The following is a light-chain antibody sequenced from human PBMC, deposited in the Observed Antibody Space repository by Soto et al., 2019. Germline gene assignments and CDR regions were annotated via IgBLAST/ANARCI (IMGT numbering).Light chain of an antibody. J-gene: IGLJ2*01. CDR1: SSDIDAYDY. V-gene: IGLV2-8*01. Sequence: QSVLTQPPSASGSPGQSVTISCTGTSSDIDAYDYVSWYQQHPGKAPKLVIYEVSKQPSGVPDRFSGSKSGNTASLTVSGLQAEDEATYYCSSHAGSNNVVFGGGTKVTVL. CDR3: SSHAGSNNVV. CDR2: EVS.